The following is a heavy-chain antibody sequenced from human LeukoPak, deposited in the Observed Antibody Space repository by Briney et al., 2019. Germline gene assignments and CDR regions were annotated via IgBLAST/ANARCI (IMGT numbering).Heavy chain of an antibody. CDR3: ARVGYCSSTRCYTFDY. CDR2: INPNSGGT. Sequence: ASVKVSCKASGYTFTGYYMHWVRQAPGQGLEWMGWINPNSGGTNYAQKFQGRVTMTRDTSISTAYMELSRLRSDDTAVYYCARVGYCSSTRCYTFDYWGQGTLVTVSS. CDR1: GYTFTGYY. V-gene: IGHV1-2*02. J-gene: IGHJ4*02. D-gene: IGHD2-2*02.